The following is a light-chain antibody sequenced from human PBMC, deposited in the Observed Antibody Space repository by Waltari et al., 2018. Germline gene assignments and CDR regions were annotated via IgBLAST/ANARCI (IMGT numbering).Light chain of an antibody. J-gene: IGKJ5*01. V-gene: IGKV4-1*01. CDR2: WAS. CDR3: QQYYSTPIT. Sequence: DIVMTQSPDSLAVSLGDRATINCKSSQSVLYSSNNKNYLAWYQQKPVQPPKLLIYWASTRESGVPDRFSGSGSGTDFTLTISSLQAEDVAVYYCQQYYSTPITFGQGTRLEIK. CDR1: QSVLYSSNNKNY.